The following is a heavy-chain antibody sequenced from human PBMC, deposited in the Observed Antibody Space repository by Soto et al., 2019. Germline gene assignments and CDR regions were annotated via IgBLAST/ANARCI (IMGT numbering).Heavy chain of an antibody. Sequence: EVQLFESGGGLVQPGGSLRLSCATSGFAFSRHAMSWVRQTPGRGLEWLSSISNSDDTTYYAASVKGRLTISRDMSKSTLFLQMSSLRAEDTAVYYCAKGYADSDSWGQGTQVTVSS. CDR2: ISNSDDTT. CDR3: AKGYADSDS. V-gene: IGHV3-23*01. J-gene: IGHJ4*02. CDR1: GFAFSRHA. D-gene: IGHD5-18*01.